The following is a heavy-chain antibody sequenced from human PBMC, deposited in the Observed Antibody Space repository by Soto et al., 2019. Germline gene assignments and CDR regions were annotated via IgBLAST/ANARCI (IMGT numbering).Heavy chain of an antibody. J-gene: IGHJ6*02. Sequence: ASVKVSCKASGYTFTSYAMHWVRQAPGQRLEWMGWINAGNGNTKYSQKFQGRVTITRDTSASTAYMELSSLRSEDTAVYYCGKGRSYYYYYGVDVWGQGTTVTVSS. CDR2: INAGNGNT. CDR1: GYTFTSYA. CDR3: GKGRSYYYYYGVDV. D-gene: IGHD1-26*01. V-gene: IGHV1-3*01.